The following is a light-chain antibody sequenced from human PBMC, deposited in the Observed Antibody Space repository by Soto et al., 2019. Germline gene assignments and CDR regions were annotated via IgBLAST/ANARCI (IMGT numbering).Light chain of an antibody. CDR3: QQSYTSPPWT. Sequence: DIQMTQSPSSLSASVGDRVTISCRASPIISTYLNWYQQKPGTAPRLLISRASSVKSGVPPRFSGSGSGRDFTLTISSLRPEDIATYFCQQSYTSPPWTFGQGTKVEVK. V-gene: IGKV1-39*01. J-gene: IGKJ1*01. CDR1: PIISTY. CDR2: RAS.